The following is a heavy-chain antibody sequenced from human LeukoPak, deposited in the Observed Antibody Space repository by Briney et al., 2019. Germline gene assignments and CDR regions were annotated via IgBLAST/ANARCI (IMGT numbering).Heavy chain of an antibody. CDR1: GFIFSGSS. J-gene: IGHJ4*02. CDR2: IRFDATNK. V-gene: IGHV3-30*02. Sequence: GGSLRLSCAASGFIFSGSSMHWIRQAPGKGLEWVSFIRFDATNKYYAASVKGRFTISRDNSNNTLFLQLNDLRTEDTATYFCAKEQYPGYFDYWGQGTLVTVSS. D-gene: IGHD2/OR15-2a*01. CDR3: AKEQYPGYFDY.